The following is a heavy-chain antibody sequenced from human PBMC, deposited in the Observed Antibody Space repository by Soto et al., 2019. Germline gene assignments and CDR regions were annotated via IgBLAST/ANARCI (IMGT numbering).Heavy chain of an antibody. CDR1: GFTFSSYA. CDR2: ISGSGGST. V-gene: IGHV3-23*01. CDR3: AKRPGRQWLVRDAFDI. D-gene: IGHD6-19*01. J-gene: IGHJ3*02. Sequence: GGSLRLSCAASGFTFSSYAMSWVRQAPGKGLEWVSAISGSGGSTYYADSVKGRFTISRDNSKNTLYLQMNSLRAEDTAVYYCAKRPGRQWLVRDAFDIWGQGTMVTVSS.